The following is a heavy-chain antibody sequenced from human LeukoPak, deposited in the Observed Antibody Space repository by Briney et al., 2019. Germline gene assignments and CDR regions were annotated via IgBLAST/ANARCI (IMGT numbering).Heavy chain of an antibody. CDR2: INPNSGGT. CDR1: GYTFTGYY. V-gene: IGHV1-2*02. J-gene: IGHJ6*03. CDR3: ARVYHYYYYYMDV. Sequence: ASVKVSCKASGYTFTGYYMHWVRRAPGQGLEWMGWINPNSGGTNYAQKFQGRVTMTRDTSISTAYMELSRLRSDDTAVYYCARVYHYYYYYMDVWGKGTTVTVSS.